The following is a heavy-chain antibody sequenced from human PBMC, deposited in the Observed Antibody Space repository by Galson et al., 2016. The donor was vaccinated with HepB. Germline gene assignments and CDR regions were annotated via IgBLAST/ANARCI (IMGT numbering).Heavy chain of an antibody. CDR1: GFALSSHT. D-gene: IGHD6-19*01. J-gene: IGHJ4*02. V-gene: IGHV3-48*04. CDR2: ISNSGRTI. Sequence: SLRLSCAASGFALSSHTMNWVRQAPGKGLEWLSDISNSGRTIHYADSVKGRFTISRDNANNSLYLQMNSLRAEDTAVYFCARENLAVAATWDYWGQGTLVTVSS. CDR3: ARENLAVAATWDY.